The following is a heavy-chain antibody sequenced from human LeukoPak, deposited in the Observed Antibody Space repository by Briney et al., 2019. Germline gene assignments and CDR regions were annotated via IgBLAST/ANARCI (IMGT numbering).Heavy chain of an antibody. V-gene: IGHV3-33*08. CDR1: GFTFSSYG. CDR3: ARDRDDYVWGSYRPTDY. CDR2: IRYDGSNK. D-gene: IGHD3-16*02. J-gene: IGHJ4*02. Sequence: GGSLRLSCAASGFTFSSYGMHWVRQAPGKGLEWVAVIRYDGSNKYYADSVKGRFTISRDNSKNILYLLMNSLRAEDTAVYYCARDRDDYVWGSYRPTDYWGQGTLVTVSS.